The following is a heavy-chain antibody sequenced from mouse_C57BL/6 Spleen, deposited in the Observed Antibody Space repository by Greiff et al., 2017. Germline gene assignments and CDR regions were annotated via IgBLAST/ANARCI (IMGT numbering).Heavy chain of an antibody. CDR2: IDPSDSYT. J-gene: IGHJ2*01. CDR3: TRYAPGYFDY. CDR1: GYTFTSYW. Sequence: QVQLQQPGAELVMPGASVTLSCKASGYTFTSYWMHWVKQRPGQGLEWIGEIDPSDSYTNYNQKFKGKSTLTVDKSSSTAYMQLSSLTSEDSAVYYCTRYAPGYFDYWGQGTTLTVSS. D-gene: IGHD6-5*01. V-gene: IGHV1-69*01.